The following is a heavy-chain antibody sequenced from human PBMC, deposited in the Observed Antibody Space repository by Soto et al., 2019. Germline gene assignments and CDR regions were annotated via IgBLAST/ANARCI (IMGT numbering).Heavy chain of an antibody. J-gene: IGHJ5*02. Sequence: QVQLVQSGGEVKKPGASVKVSCKASGYTFTSYGISWVRQAPGQGLEWMGRISAYNGNTNYAQKLQGRVTMTTDTSTSTADMELRSMRSDDTAVYYCARVMGALGDWLAPWAQGTLVTASS. V-gene: IGHV1-18*01. CDR1: GYTFTSYG. CDR3: ARVMGALGDWLAP. D-gene: IGHD1-26*01. CDR2: ISAYNGNT.